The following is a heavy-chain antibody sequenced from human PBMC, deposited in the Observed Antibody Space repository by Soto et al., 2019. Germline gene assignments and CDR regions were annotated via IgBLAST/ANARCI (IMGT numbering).Heavy chain of an antibody. Sequence: QVQLQESGPGLVKPSQTLSLTCSVSGASITSRDCYWTWIRQPPVKGLEWIGYISYSGNTFYNSSLKSRVTISVDTSKNQFSLKMSSVTAADTAVYYCARETMWPSGRYYYYGMDVWGQGPTVTVSS. D-gene: IGHD1-1*01. CDR1: GASITSRDCY. V-gene: IGHV4-30-4*01. CDR2: ISYSGNT. J-gene: IGHJ6*02. CDR3: ARETMWPSGRYYYYGMDV.